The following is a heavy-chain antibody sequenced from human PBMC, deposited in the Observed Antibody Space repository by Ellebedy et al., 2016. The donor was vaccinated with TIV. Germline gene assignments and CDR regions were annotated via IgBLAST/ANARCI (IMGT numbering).Heavy chain of an antibody. CDR3: ARDDAVAGVDY. V-gene: IGHV1-18*01. CDR2: ISAYNGNT. CDR1: GYTLTSHG. Sequence: ASVKVSCKASGYTLTSHGISWVRQAPGQGLEWMGWISAYNGNTKYSQKFQGKVTITRDTSASTAYMELSSLRSEDTAVYYCARDDAVAGVDYWGQGTLVTVSS. J-gene: IGHJ4*02. D-gene: IGHD6-19*01.